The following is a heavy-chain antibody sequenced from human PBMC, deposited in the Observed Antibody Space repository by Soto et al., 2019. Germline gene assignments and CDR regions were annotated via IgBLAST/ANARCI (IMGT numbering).Heavy chain of an antibody. J-gene: IGHJ3*02. D-gene: IGHD3-10*01. V-gene: IGHV4-34*02. CDR1: GRSMSGYN. Sequence: QVQQQQWGARLLKPSETLSLTCAEYGRSMSGYNWSWLRRSPVRGLEWIGEIGPTGDTNYGPSFMSRVTVSVDTSKYELSLRLTHVTAADTATYLGARNGVGFGFDIWGQGTMVSVSS. CDR3: ARNGVGFGFDI. CDR2: IGPTGDT.